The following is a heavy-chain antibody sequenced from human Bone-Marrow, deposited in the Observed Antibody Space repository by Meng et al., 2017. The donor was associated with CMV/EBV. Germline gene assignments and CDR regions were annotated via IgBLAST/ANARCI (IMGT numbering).Heavy chain of an antibody. CDR2: INPNSGGT. J-gene: IGHJ6*02. CDR1: GYTFTGYY. V-gene: IGHV1-2*02. D-gene: IGHD1-26*01. Sequence: ASVNVSCKASGYTFTGYYMHWVRQAPGQELEWMGWINPNSGGTNYAQKFQGRVTMTRDTSISTAYMELSRLRSDDTAVYYCATGIVGATNGYGMDVWGQGTTVTVSS. CDR3: ATGIVGATNGYGMDV.